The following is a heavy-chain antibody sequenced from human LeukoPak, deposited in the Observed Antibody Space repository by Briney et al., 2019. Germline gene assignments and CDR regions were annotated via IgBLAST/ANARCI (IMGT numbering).Heavy chain of an antibody. V-gene: IGHV3-21*01. Sequence: GGSLRLSCAASGYTFSSYAMNWVRQAPGKGLEWVSSISSSSSYIYYADSVKGRFTISRDNAKNSLYLQMNSLRAEDTAVYYCAREAPYCSGGSCYFFDYWGQGTLVTVSS. D-gene: IGHD2-15*01. J-gene: IGHJ4*02. CDR3: AREAPYCSGGSCYFFDY. CDR1: GYTFSSYA. CDR2: ISSSSSYI.